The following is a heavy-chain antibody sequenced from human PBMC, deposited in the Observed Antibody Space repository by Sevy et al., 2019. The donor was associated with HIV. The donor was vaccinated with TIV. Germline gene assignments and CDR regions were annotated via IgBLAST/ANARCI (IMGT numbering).Heavy chain of an antibody. Sequence: GGSLRLSCAASGFTFSSYSMNWVRQAPGKGLEWVSSISSSSYIYYADSVKGRFTISRDNAKNSLYLQMNSLRVEDTAVYYCARDGGMVRGVFDAFDIWGQGTMVTVSS. CDR3: ARDGGMVRGVFDAFDI. CDR1: GFTFSSYS. CDR2: ISSSSYI. V-gene: IGHV3-21*01. J-gene: IGHJ3*02. D-gene: IGHD3-10*01.